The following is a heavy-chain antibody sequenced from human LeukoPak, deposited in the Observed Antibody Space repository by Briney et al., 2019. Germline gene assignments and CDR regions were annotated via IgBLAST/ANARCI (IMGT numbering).Heavy chain of an antibody. Sequence: QPGGSLRLSCAASGFTVSSNYMSWVRQAPGKGLEWVSVVYSGGSTYYADSVKGRFTISRDNSKNTLYLQMNSLRAEDTAVYYCARAEYYYDSSGYYYPFDYWGQGTLVTVSS. CDR1: GFTVSSNY. CDR3: ARAEYYYDSSGYYYPFDY. D-gene: IGHD3-22*01. V-gene: IGHV3-66*01. J-gene: IGHJ4*02. CDR2: VYSGGST.